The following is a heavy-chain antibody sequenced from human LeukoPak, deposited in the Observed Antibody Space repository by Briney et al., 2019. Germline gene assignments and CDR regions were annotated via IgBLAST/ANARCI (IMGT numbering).Heavy chain of an antibody. CDR2: INSDGSST. CDR1: GFTFSSYW. Sequence: GGSLRLSCAASGFTFSSYWMHWVRQAPGKGLVWVSRINSDGSSTSYADSVKGRFTISRDNAKNTLYLQMNSLRAEDTAVYYCARDGHCSGTSCNSWFDPWGQGTLVTVSS. D-gene: IGHD2-2*01. V-gene: IGHV3-74*01. CDR3: ARDGHCSGTSCNSWFDP. J-gene: IGHJ5*02.